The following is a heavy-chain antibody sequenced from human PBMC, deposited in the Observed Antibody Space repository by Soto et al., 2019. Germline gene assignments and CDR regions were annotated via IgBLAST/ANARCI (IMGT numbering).Heavy chain of an antibody. D-gene: IGHD1-26*01. CDR2: ISGSGGST. V-gene: IGHV3-23*01. CDR1: GFTFSSYA. J-gene: IGHJ3*02. CDR3: AKDHTQAQSLVGAGHHDAFDI. Sequence: GGSLRLSCAASGFTFSSYAMSWVRQAPGKGLEWVSAISGSGGSTYYADSVKGRFTISRDNSKNTLYLQMNSLRAEDTAVYYCAKDHTQAQSLVGAGHHDAFDIWGQGTMVTVSS.